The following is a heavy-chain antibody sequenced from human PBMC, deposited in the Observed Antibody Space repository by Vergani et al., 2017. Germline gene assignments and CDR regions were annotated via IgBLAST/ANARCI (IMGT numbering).Heavy chain of an antibody. J-gene: IGHJ6*02. D-gene: IGHD4-17*01. V-gene: IGHV4-30-4*01. Sequence: QVQLQESGPGLVKPSQTLSLTCTVSGGSISSGDYYWSWIRQPPGKGLEWIGYIYYSGVTYYNPSLKRRVTISVDTSKNQFSRKLSSVTAADTAVYYCAREGIDYGDYGLYYYGMDVWGQGTTVTVSS. CDR2: IYYSGVT. CDR1: GGSISSGDYY. CDR3: AREGIDYGDYGLYYYGMDV.